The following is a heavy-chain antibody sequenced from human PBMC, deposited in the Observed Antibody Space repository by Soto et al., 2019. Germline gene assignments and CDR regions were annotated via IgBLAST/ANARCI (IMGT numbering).Heavy chain of an antibody. V-gene: IGHV3-23*01. CDR2: ISGSGGVT. D-gene: IGHD1-1*01. J-gene: IGHJ6*02. CDR1: GFTFSSYA. CDR3: ARGVNERMASYYGVDV. Sequence: GGSLRLSCEASGFTFSSYAMNWVRQAPGKGLEWISSISGSGGVTYYADSVKGRFTISRDNSKNPLYLQMTSLRAEDTAIYYCARGVNERMASYYGVDVWGQGTTVTVSS.